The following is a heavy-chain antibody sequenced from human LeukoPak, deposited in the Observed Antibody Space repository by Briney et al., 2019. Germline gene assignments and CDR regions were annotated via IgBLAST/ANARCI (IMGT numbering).Heavy chain of an antibody. Sequence: GGSLRLSCAAYGFTFSSYWMSWVRQAPGKGLEWVANIKQDGSEKYYVDSVKGRFTISRDNAKNSLYLQMNSLRAEDTAVYYCARGETAMVPFDYWGQGTLVTVSS. CDR2: IKQDGSEK. CDR3: ARGETAMVPFDY. J-gene: IGHJ4*02. V-gene: IGHV3-7*01. CDR1: GFTFSSYW. D-gene: IGHD5-18*01.